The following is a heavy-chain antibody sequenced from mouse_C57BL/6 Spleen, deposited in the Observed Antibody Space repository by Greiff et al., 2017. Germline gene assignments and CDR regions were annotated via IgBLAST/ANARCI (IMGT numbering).Heavy chain of an antibody. CDR2: ISDGGSYT. CDR1: GFTFSSYA. CDR3: AREEGHYYGSSPFAY. V-gene: IGHV5-4*01. D-gene: IGHD1-1*01. Sequence: EVKLQESGGGLVKPGGSLKLSCAASGFTFSSYAMSWVRQTPEKRLEWVATISDGGSYTYYPDNVKGRFTISRDNAKNNLYLQMSHLKSEDTAMYYCAREEGHYYGSSPFAYWGQGTLVTVSA. J-gene: IGHJ3*01.